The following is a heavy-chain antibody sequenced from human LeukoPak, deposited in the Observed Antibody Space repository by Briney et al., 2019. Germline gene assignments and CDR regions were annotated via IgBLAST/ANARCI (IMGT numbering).Heavy chain of an antibody. J-gene: IGHJ4*02. Sequence: SETLSLTCTVTGGSFSTYYWSWIRQPPGKGLEWIGHFYYSGSTNYNPSLKSRVTISVDTSRNQFSLKLTSVTAADTAVYYCAKGEGDYWGQGTLVTVSS. V-gene: IGHV4-59*01. D-gene: IGHD2-21*01. CDR1: GGSFSTYY. CDR2: FYYSGST. CDR3: AKGEGDY.